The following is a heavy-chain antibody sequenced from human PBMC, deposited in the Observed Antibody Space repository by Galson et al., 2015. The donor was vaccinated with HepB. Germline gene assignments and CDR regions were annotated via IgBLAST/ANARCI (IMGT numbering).Heavy chain of an antibody. Sequence: SLRLSCAASGFTFSSYWMSWVRQAPGKGLEWVANIKQDRSEKYYVDSVKGRFTISRDNAKNSLYLQMDSLRAEDTALYYCASIVGARKAYFDYWGQGTLVTVSS. J-gene: IGHJ4*02. CDR3: ASIVGARKAYFDY. CDR2: IKQDRSEK. V-gene: IGHV3-7*03. CDR1: GFTFSSYW. D-gene: IGHD1-26*01.